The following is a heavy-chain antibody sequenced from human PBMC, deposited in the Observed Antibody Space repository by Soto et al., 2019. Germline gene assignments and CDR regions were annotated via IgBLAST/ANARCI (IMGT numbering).Heavy chain of an antibody. CDR1: GGSISSSSYY. CDR3: ARVVTRNYFDY. CDR2: IYYSGST. V-gene: IGHV4-39*01. D-gene: IGHD2-21*02. Sequence: SETLSLTCTVSGGSISSSSYYWGWIRQPPGKGLEWIGSIYYSGSTYYNPSLKSRVTISVDTSKNQFSLKLSSVTAADTAVYYCARVVTRNYFDYWRQGPLVTVS. J-gene: IGHJ4*02.